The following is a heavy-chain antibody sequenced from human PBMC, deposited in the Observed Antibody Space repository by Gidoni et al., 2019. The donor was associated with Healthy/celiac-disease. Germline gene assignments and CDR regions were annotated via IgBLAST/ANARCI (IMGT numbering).Heavy chain of an antibody. Sequence: QVQLVQSGAEVKKPGASVKVSCKASGYTFTGYSMHWVRQAPGQGLEWMGWINPNSGGTNYAQKFQGRVTMTRDTSISTAYMELSRLRSDDTAVYYCAREMTTVTTTAQNWFDPWGQGTLVTVSS. CDR1: GYTFTGYS. V-gene: IGHV1-2*02. D-gene: IGHD4-4*01. J-gene: IGHJ5*02. CDR2: INPNSGGT. CDR3: AREMTTVTTTAQNWFDP.